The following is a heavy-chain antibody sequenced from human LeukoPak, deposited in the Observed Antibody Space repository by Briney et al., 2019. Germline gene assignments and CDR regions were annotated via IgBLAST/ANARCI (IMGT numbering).Heavy chain of an antibody. Sequence: GGSLRLSCAASGFTFSSYAMSWVRQAPGKGLEWVSAISGSGGSTYYADSMRGRFTISRDNSKNTLYLQMNSLRAEDTAVYYCARVSPNTVTTLQDFDCWGQGTLVTVSS. J-gene: IGHJ4*02. CDR1: GFTFSSYA. D-gene: IGHD4-17*01. CDR3: ARVSPNTVTTLQDFDC. CDR2: ISGSGGST. V-gene: IGHV3-23*01.